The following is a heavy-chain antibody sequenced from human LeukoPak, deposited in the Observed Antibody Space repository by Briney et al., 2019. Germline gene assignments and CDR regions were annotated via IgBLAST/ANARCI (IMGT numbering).Heavy chain of an antibody. V-gene: IGHV4-59*01. J-gene: IGHJ6*02. CDR3: ARGFLDIVVVPAASPPGYYYYGMDV. Sequence: PSETLSLTCTVSGGSISSYYWSWIRQPPGKGLEWIGYIYYSGSTNYNPSLKSRVTISVDTSKNQFSLKLSSVTAADTAVYYCARGFLDIVVVPAASPPGYYYYGMDVWGQGTTVTVSS. D-gene: IGHD2-2*03. CDR1: GGSISSYY. CDR2: IYYSGST.